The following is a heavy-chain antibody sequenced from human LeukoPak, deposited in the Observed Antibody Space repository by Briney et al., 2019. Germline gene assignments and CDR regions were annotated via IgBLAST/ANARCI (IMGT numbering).Heavy chain of an antibody. CDR1: GGSISIHY. D-gene: IGHD2-2*01. CDR2: IYYSGST. V-gene: IGHV4-59*11. CDR3: ARTIVPDAFDI. J-gene: IGHJ3*02. Sequence: SETLSLTCTVAGGSISIHYWSWIRQPPGKGLEWIGYIYYSGSTNYNPSLKSRVTISVDTSKNQFSLKLSSVTAADTAVYYCARTIVPDAFDIWGQGTMVTVSS.